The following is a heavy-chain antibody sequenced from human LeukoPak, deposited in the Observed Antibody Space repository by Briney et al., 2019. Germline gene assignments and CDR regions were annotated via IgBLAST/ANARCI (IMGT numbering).Heavy chain of an antibody. V-gene: IGHV4-59*01. CDR2: IYYSGST. CDR1: GGSISSYY. J-gene: IGHJ4*02. Sequence: SETLSFTCTVSGGSISSYYWSWIRQPPGKGLEWIGYIYYSGSTNYNPSLKSRVTISVDTSKNQFSLKLSSVTAADTAVYYCARSRLGYCSGGSCSNSDYWGQGTLVTVSS. CDR3: ARSRLGYCSGGSCSNSDY. D-gene: IGHD2-15*01.